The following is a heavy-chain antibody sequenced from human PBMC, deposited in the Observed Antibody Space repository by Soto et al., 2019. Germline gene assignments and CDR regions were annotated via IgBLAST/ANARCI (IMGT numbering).Heavy chain of an antibody. V-gene: IGHV1-69*02. CDR1: GGTFSSYT. J-gene: IGHJ4*02. CDR3: ARGDSSSWAYFDY. CDR2: IIPILGIA. Sequence: QVQLVQSGAEVKKPGSSVQVSCKASGGTFSSYTISWVRQAPGQGLEWMGRIIPILGIANYAQKFQGRVTITADKSTSTAYMELSSRIFEDTAVYYCARGDSSSWAYFDYWGQGTLVTVSS. D-gene: IGHD6-13*01.